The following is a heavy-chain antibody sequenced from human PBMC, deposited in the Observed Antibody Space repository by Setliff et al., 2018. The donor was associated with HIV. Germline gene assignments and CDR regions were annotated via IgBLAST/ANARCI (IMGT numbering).Heavy chain of an antibody. J-gene: IGHJ5*02. V-gene: IGHV3-7*01. CDR3: ARSSYSSGSKYNYFDP. Sequence: GESLKLSCAASGFTFNNYWMSRVRQASGKGLEWVANIKPDGREKYYVDSVKGRFTISRDNAKNSLYLQMNSLRVDDTAVYHCARSSYSSGSKYNYFDPWGQGTLVTVSS. D-gene: IGHD3-10*01. CDR1: GFTFNNYW. CDR2: IKPDGREK.